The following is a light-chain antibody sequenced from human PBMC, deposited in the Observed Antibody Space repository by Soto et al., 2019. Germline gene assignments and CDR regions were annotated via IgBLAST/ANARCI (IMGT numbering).Light chain of an antibody. V-gene: IGLV1-44*01. J-gene: IGLJ3*02. CDR1: RSNVGRNS. CDR2: SHD. Sequence: QTVATQPLSASQTPGQGVTLSCSGTRSNVGRNSVSWYHHIRGTAPKLLIYSHDQRPSGVSDRISGSRSGSSASLAISGLQPEDEGFYYCAAWDDSLNAWVFGGGTQLTVL. CDR3: AAWDDSLNAWV.